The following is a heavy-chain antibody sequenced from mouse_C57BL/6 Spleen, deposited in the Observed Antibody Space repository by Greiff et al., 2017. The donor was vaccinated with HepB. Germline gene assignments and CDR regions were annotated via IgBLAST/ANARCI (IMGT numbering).Heavy chain of an antibody. Sequence: LQESGAELVKPGASVKISCKASGYAFSSYWMNWVKQRPGKGLEWIGQIYPGDGDTNYNGKFKGKATLTADKSSSTAYMQLSSLTSEDSAVYFCARGTGSYYFDYWGQGTTLTVSS. CDR2: IYPGDGDT. J-gene: IGHJ2*01. D-gene: IGHD4-1*01. CDR1: GYAFSSYW. V-gene: IGHV1-80*01. CDR3: ARGTGSYYFDY.